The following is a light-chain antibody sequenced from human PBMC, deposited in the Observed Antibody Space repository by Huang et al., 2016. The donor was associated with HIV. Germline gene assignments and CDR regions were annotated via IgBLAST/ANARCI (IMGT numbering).Light chain of an antibody. V-gene: IGKV4-1*01. J-gene: IGKJ1*01. CDR2: GAT. CDR1: QSVLYSLSKKNY. Sequence: DIVMTQSPDSLAVSPGERATINCKSSQSVLYSLSKKNYLAWFQQKPGRPPKLLIYGATTRESGVPDRFSGSGSGTDFTLTINNLQAEDVAVYFCLQYYSVPQTFGHGTKVQIK. CDR3: LQYYSVPQT.